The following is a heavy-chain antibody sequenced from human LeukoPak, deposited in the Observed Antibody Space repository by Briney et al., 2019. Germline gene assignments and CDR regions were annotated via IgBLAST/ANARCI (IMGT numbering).Heavy chain of an antibody. V-gene: IGHV4-30-2*01. CDR1: GFTVSSNY. Sequence: LRLSCAASGFTVSSNYMSWIRQPPGKGLEWIGYIYHSGSTYYNPSLKSRVTISVDRSKNQFSLKLSSVTAADTAVYYCARFTVVARKSDAFDIWGQGTVVTVSS. CDR3: ARFTVVARKSDAFDI. CDR2: IYHSGST. J-gene: IGHJ3*02. D-gene: IGHD5-12*01.